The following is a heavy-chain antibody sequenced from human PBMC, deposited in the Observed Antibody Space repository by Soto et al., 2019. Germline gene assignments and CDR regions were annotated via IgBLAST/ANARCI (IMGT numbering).Heavy chain of an antibody. J-gene: IGHJ4*02. CDR2: IYWDGDK. Sequence: QITSKESGPTLVKPTQTLTPTCTFSGFSLSTNGVGVGWIRQPPGKALEWLALIYWDGDKRYSPSLKSRLTITKDTSKNQVVLTMTNMDPVDTATYYCAHRRGAYYFDFWGLGTLVTVSS. CDR1: GFSLSTNGVG. CDR3: AHRRGAYYFDF. V-gene: IGHV2-5*02. D-gene: IGHD1-26*01.